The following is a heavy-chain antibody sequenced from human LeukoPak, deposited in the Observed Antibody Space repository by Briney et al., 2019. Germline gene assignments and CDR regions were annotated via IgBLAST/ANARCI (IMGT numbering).Heavy chain of an antibody. D-gene: IGHD3-22*01. CDR1: GFTFSSYR. V-gene: IGHV3-48*01. J-gene: IGHJ4*02. CDR2: ISSSSSTI. Sequence: GGSLRLSCAASGFTFSSYRMNWVRQAPGKGLEWVSYISSSSSTIYYADSVKGRFTISRDNAKNSLYLQMNSLRAEGTAVYYCASYYYDSSGYPGDYWGQGTLVTVSS. CDR3: ASYYYDSSGYPGDY.